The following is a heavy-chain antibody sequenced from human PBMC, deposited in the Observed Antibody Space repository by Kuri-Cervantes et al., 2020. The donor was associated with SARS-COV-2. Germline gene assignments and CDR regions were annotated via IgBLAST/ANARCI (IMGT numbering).Heavy chain of an antibody. CDR1: GYSFPSYD. V-gene: IGHV1-8*01. D-gene: IGHD3-3*01. CDR3: ASSRGITIFGVVINYYYGMDV. J-gene: IGHJ6*02. Sequence: ASVKVSCKASGYSFPSYDINWVRQATGQGLEWMGWMNPNSGNTGYAQKFQGRVTMTRNTAISTAYMELGSLRCEDTAVYCCASSRGITIFGVVINYYYGMDVWGQGTTVTVSS. CDR2: MNPNSGNT.